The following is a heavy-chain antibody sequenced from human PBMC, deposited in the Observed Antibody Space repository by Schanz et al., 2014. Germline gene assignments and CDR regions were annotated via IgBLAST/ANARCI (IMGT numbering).Heavy chain of an antibody. CDR2: ISDSGTYT. Sequence: EVQLLESGGGLVQPGGSLRLSCAASGFTFSSHWMHWVRQAPGKGLEWLSYISDSGTYTNYADSVKGRFTISRDNAKSSLYLQMNSLRVEDTAVYYCAASSGWHPSTDYWGQGTLVTVSS. J-gene: IGHJ4*02. CDR3: AASSGWHPSTDY. D-gene: IGHD6-19*01. V-gene: IGHV3-48*04. CDR1: GFTFSSHW.